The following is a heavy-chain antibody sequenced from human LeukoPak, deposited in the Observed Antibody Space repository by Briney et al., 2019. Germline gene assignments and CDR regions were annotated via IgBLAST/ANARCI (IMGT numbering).Heavy chain of an antibody. CDR1: GFNVGSNY. V-gene: IGHV3-53*01. Sequence: GGSLRLSCAASGFNVGSNYMSWVRQTPGKGLEWVSVIYRGGATYYADSVEGRFTLSRDNSKNTLYLQMNSLRVEDTAVYYCAREGMHDSSGYHPIGGSYYFDHWGQGTLVTVSS. J-gene: IGHJ4*02. CDR2: IYRGGAT. D-gene: IGHD3-22*01. CDR3: AREGMHDSSGYHPIGGSYYFDH.